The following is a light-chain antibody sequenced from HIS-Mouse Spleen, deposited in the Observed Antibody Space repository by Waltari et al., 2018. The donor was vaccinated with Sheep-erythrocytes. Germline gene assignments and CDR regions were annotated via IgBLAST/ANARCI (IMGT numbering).Light chain of an antibody. J-gene: IGLJ3*02. CDR3: CSYAGSYTWV. V-gene: IGLV2-11*01. CDR2: DVS. Sequence: QSALTQPASVSGSPGQSITISCTGTSSDVGGYNYVSWYQQHPGKAPKLMIYDVSNRPAGVPDRFSGSKSGNTACLTISGLQAEDEAEYYCCSYAGSYTWVFGGGTKLTVL. CDR1: SSDVGGYNY.